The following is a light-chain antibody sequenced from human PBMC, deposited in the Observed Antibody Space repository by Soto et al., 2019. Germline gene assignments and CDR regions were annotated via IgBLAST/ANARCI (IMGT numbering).Light chain of an antibody. CDR3: TSYTRFSTYV. J-gene: IGLJ1*01. V-gene: IGLV2-14*03. CDR2: DVI. CDR1: SSDVGGYNF. Sequence: QSALTQPASVSGSPGQSITISCTGTSSDVGGYNFVSWYQHHPGKAPKLMIYDVINRPSGVSNRFSGSKSGNTASLTISGLQAEDEADYYCTSYTRFSTYVFGTGTKVTVL.